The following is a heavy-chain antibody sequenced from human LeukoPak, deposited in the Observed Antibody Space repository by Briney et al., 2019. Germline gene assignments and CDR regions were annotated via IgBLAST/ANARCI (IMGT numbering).Heavy chain of an antibody. CDR2: ISGSGGST. CDR3: AKGVAGPLYYYYGMDV. V-gene: IGHV3-23*01. J-gene: IGHJ6*02. CDR1: GFTFSSYA. D-gene: IGHD6-19*01. Sequence: PGGSLRLSCAASGFTFSSYAMSWVRQAPGKGLEWVSAISGSGGSTYYADSVKGRFTISRDNSKNTLYLQMNSLRAEDTAVYYCAKGVAGPLYYYYGMDVWGQGTTVTVSS.